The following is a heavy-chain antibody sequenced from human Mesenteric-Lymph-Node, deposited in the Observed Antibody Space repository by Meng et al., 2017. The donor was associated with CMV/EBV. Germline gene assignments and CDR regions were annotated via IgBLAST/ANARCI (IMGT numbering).Heavy chain of an antibody. CDR3: ARDDVRLILGY. J-gene: IGHJ4*02. CDR1: GFTVSSNY. CDR2: IYSGGST. V-gene: IGHV3-53*05. D-gene: IGHD2-15*01. Sequence: GESLKISCAASGFTVSSNYMSWVRQAPGKGLEWVSVIYSGGSTYYADSVKGRFTISRDNSKNTLYLQMNSLRPEDTAVYYCARDDVRLILGYWGQGTLVTVSS.